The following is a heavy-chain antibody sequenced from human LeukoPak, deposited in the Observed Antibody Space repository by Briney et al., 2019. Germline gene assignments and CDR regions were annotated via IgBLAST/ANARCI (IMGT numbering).Heavy chain of an antibody. CDR3: AKMAILPLVRGVIGGFDY. V-gene: IGHV3-74*03. CDR1: GFTFSGHW. Sequence: PGGSLRLSCTAAGFTFSGHWIHWVRQPPGMGLVWVSRINERGTDSMYAESVKGRFTISRGNAKNTVYLQMNSLRAEDTAVYYCAKMAILPLVRGVIGGFDYWGQGTLVTVSS. D-gene: IGHD3-10*01. J-gene: IGHJ4*02. CDR2: INERGTDS.